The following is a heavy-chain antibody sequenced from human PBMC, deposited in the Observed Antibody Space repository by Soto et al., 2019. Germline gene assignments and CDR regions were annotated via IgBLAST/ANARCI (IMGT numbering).Heavy chain of an antibody. Sequence: PGGSLRLSCSASGFSFSGYAISWGRQAPGKGLDWFSAITASGGVTHYADSVKGRFTVSRDDSKNRLYLQMNSLRTEDTAIYYCARVSGTITIFGVLIPTHWYFGLWGRGTLVTVSS. CDR2: ITASGGVT. CDR1: GFSFSGYA. D-gene: IGHD3-3*01. V-gene: IGHV3-23*01. J-gene: IGHJ2*01. CDR3: ARVSGTITIFGVLIPTHWYFGL.